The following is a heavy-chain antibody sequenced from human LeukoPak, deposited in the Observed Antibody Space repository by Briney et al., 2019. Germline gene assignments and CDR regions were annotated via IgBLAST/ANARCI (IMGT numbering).Heavy chain of an antibody. CDR1: GFILSSDA. CDR3: AREVMVVAATTFWYFDL. CDR2: ISSSGSYT. V-gene: IGHV3-21*01. Sequence: GGSLRLSCAASGFILSSDAMHWVRQAPGKGLEWVSSISSSGSYTYFADSVKGRFTISRDNAKSSLYLQMNSPRAEDTAVYYCAREVMVVAATTFWYFDLWGRGTLVTVSS. J-gene: IGHJ2*01. D-gene: IGHD2-15*01.